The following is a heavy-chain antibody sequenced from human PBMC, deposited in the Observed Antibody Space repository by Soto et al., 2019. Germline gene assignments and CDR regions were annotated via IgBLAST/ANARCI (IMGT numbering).Heavy chain of an antibody. V-gene: IGHV1-69*13. CDR1: GGTFSSYA. Sequence: ASVKVSCKASGGTFSSYAISWVRQAPGQGLEWMGGIIPIFGTANYAQKFQGRVTITADESTSTAYMELSSLRSEDTAVYYCASHGTSSLEGHFYYYGMDVWGQGTTVTVSS. J-gene: IGHJ6*02. CDR3: ASHGTSSLEGHFYYYGMDV. CDR2: IIPIFGTA. D-gene: IGHD1-1*01.